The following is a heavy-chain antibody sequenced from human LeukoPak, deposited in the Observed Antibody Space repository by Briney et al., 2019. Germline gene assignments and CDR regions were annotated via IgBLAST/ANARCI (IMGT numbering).Heavy chain of an antibody. CDR1: GYTFTGYY. CDR3: ARGGSGSYFSRLDP. Sequence: ASVKVSCKASGYTFTGYYIHWVRQAPGQGLESMGWINPNSGGTNYAQKFQGRVTMTRDTSISTAYMELSRLRSDDTAVYYCARGGSGSYFSRLDPWGQGTLVTVSS. D-gene: IGHD3-10*01. J-gene: IGHJ5*02. V-gene: IGHV1-2*02. CDR2: INPNSGGT.